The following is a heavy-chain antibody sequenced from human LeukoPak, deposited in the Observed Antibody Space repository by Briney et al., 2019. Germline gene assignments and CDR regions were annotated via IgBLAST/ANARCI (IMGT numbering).Heavy chain of an antibody. CDR2: IFSTGST. Sequence: SETLSLTCTVSGASISSYYWNWIRQPPGKGLEWIGYIFSTGSTNYNPSLKSRVTISVDTSKNQFSLKLTSVTAADTAMYYCARNDGYGDPFEIWGQGTLVTV. D-gene: IGHD5-18*01. J-gene: IGHJ3*02. V-gene: IGHV4-59*01. CDR3: ARNDGYGDPFEI. CDR1: GASISSYY.